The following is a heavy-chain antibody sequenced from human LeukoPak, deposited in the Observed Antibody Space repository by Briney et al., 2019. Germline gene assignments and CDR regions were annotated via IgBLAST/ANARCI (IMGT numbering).Heavy chain of an antibody. CDR1: GFTFSSYS. CDR3: ARGNIVDTAMVYYFDY. CDR2: ISSSSSTI. Sequence: GGSLRLSCAASGFTFSSYSMNWVRQAPGKGLEWVSYISSSSSTIYHADSVKGRFTISRDNAKNSLYLQMNSLGAEDTAVYYCARGNIVDTAMVYYFDYWGQGTLVTVSS. J-gene: IGHJ4*02. V-gene: IGHV3-48*01. D-gene: IGHD5-18*01.